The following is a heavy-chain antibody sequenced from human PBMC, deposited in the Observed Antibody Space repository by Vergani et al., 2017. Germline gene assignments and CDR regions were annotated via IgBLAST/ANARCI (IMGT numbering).Heavy chain of an antibody. J-gene: IGHJ4*02. V-gene: IGHV3-23*01. CDR1: GFTFSSYA. CDR2: ISGSGGST. CDR3: AKARLYNWNPTDY. D-gene: IGHD1-1*01. Sequence: EVQLLESGGGLVQPGGSLRLSCAASGFTFSSYAMSWVRQAPGKGLEWVSAISGSGGSTYYADSVKGRFTIPRDTSKNTLYLQMNSLRAEDTAVYYCAKARLYNWNPTDYWGQGTLVTVSS.